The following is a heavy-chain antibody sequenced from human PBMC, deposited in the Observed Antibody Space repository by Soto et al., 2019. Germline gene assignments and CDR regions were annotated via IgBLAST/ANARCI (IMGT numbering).Heavy chain of an antibody. CDR1: GFTFSNYA. CDR3: AKDGYTNIVGTYIYY. CDR2: ISGSGGFT. Sequence: PGGSLRLSCAASGFTFSNYAMNWVRQAPGKGLEWVSAISGSGGFTYYADSVKGRFTISRDNSKNTLFLQMNSLRAEDTAVFYCAKDGYTNIVGTYIYYCGQGDVVTVSS. V-gene: IGHV3-23*01. J-gene: IGHJ4*02. D-gene: IGHD5-12*01.